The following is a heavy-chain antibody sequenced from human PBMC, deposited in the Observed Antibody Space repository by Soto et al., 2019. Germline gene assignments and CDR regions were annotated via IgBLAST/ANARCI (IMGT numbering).Heavy chain of an antibody. CDR1: GFTFSGYW. CDR2: IKQDGNEK. V-gene: IGHV3-7*05. D-gene: IGHD1-26*01. J-gene: IGHJ1*01. Sequence: EVQLVESGGGLVQPGGSLRLSCAASGFTFSGYWMTWVRQAPGKGLEWLANIKQDGNEKFYVDSVKGRFTISRDNAKNSLYLQIYSMRAEDTAIYFCVRLGGTFGFLCWGQGTLVTVSS. CDR3: VRLGGTFGFLC.